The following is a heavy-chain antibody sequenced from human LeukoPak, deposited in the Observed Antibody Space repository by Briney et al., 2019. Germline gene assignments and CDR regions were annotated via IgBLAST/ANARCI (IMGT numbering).Heavy chain of an antibody. D-gene: IGHD3-3*01. CDR1: GFTVSSNY. CDR2: IYSGGST. CDR3: ARGYLSRDITIFGVVIINGDAFDI. J-gene: IGHJ3*02. Sequence: PGGSPRLSCAASGFTVSSNYMSWVRQAPGKGLEWVSVIYSGGSTYYADSVKGRFTISRDNSKNTLYLQMNSLRAEDTAVYYCARGYLSRDITIFGVVIINGDAFDIWGQGTMVTVSS. V-gene: IGHV3-66*02.